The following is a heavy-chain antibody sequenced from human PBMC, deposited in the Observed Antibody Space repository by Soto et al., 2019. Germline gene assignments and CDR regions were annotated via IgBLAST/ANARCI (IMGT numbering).Heavy chain of an antibody. CDR2: IYCTGST. J-gene: IGHJ5*02. CDR3: ARASLGYCSSTSCRSNWFDP. V-gene: IGHV4-31*03. D-gene: IGHD2-2*01. CDR1: GGSIRSGGYY. Sequence: QVQLQESGPGLVKPSQTLSLTCTVSGGSIRSGGYYWTWIRQHPGKGLEWIGYIYCTGSTYYNPSLKSRVTISVDTSKNQFSLKLSSVTAADTAVYYCARASLGYCSSTSCRSNWFDPWGQGTLVTVSS.